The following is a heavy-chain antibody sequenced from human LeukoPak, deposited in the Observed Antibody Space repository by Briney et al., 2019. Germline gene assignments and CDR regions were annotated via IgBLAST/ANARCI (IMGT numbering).Heavy chain of an antibody. D-gene: IGHD6-19*01. CDR2: INHSGSI. Sequence: SETLSLTCAVYGGSFSGYYWSWIRQPPGKGLEWIGEINHSGSINYNPSLKSRVTISVDTSKNQFSLKLSSVTAADTAVYYCARHGPRSYSSGWYAGDYFDYWGQGTLVTVSS. CDR3: ARHGPRSYSSGWYAGDYFDY. CDR1: GGSFSGYY. J-gene: IGHJ4*02. V-gene: IGHV4-34*01.